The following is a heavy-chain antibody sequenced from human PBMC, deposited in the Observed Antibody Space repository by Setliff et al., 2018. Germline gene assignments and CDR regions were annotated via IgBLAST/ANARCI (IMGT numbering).Heavy chain of an antibody. Sequence: GGSLRLSCAASGFTFDDYAVHWVRQAPGKGLEWVSGISWNSGIVAYADSVKGRFTISRDNAKNSLYLQMNSLRAEDMALYYCAKGYCSSTSCYVDYWGQGTLVTVSS. CDR1: GFTFDDYA. CDR3: AKGYCSSTSCYVDY. D-gene: IGHD2-2*01. J-gene: IGHJ4*02. V-gene: IGHV3-9*03. CDR2: ISWNSGIV.